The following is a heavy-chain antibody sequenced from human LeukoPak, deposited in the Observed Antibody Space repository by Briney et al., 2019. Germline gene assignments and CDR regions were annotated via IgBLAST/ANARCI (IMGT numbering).Heavy chain of an antibody. CDR3: AKVPLGLFSWYYFDY. CDR2: ISYDGSNK. Sequence: GRSPRLSCAASGFTFSSYGMHWVRQAPGKGLEWVAVISYDGSNKYYADSVKGRFTISRDNSKNTLYLQMNSLRAEDTAVYYCAKVPLGLFSWYYFDYWGQGTLVTVSS. J-gene: IGHJ4*02. CDR1: GFTFSSYG. V-gene: IGHV3-30*18. D-gene: IGHD6-13*01.